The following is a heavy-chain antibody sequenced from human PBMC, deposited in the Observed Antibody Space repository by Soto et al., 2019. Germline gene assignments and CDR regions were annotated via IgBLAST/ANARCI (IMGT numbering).Heavy chain of an antibody. CDR1: GFRVNNAW. CDR2: IQSQADGGTT. Sequence: EVQLVESGGGLVKPGESLRLACEASGFRVNNAWLNWFRQPPGEGLEWVGRIQSQADGGTTDYAASMKGRFIISRDDSQNSLFLQINSLETEDTGIYFCTTFYGSNYWGQGTLVTVSS. V-gene: IGHV3-15*07. J-gene: IGHJ4*02. CDR3: TTFYGSNY. D-gene: IGHD4-17*01.